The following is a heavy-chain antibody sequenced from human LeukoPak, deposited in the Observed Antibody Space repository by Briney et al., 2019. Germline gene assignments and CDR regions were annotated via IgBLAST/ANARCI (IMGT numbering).Heavy chain of an antibody. Sequence: GGSPRLSCAASGFTFSSYAMSWVRQAPGKGLEWVSGISTSGGSSSYADSVKGRFTTSRDNPRNTLYMQMNSLRAEDTALYYCAIMHPYYDGSGYWVQWGQGTLVTVSS. CDR1: GFTFSSYA. J-gene: IGHJ4*02. D-gene: IGHD3-22*01. CDR3: AIMHPYYDGSGYWVQ. V-gene: IGHV3-23*01. CDR2: ISTSGGSS.